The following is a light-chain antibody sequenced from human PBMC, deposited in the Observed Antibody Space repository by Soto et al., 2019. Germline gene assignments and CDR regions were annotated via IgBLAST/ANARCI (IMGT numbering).Light chain of an antibody. V-gene: IGKV1-5*01. CDR2: DAS. CDR3: QQYNSYPWT. J-gene: IGKJ1*01. Sequence: DIQMTQSPSTLSASVGDGVTITCRASQSISNRLAWYQQKPGEDPKYLIYDASTLDSGAPSRFSGSGSGTEFTLSSSSLQPDDFATYDCQQYNSYPWTFGQGTKVEI. CDR1: QSISNR.